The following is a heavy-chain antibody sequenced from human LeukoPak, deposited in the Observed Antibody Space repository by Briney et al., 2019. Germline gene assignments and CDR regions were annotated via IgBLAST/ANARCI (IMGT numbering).Heavy chain of an antibody. D-gene: IGHD3-10*01. CDR2: INHSGST. V-gene: IGHV4-34*01. J-gene: IGHJ4*02. CDR3: ARDSIWFGELDY. Sequence: SETLSLTCAVYGGSFSGYYWSWIRQPPGKGLEWIGEINHSGSTNYNPSLKSRVTISVDTSKNQFSLKLSSVTAADTAVYYCARDSIWFGELDYWGQGTLVTVSS. CDR1: GGSFSGYY.